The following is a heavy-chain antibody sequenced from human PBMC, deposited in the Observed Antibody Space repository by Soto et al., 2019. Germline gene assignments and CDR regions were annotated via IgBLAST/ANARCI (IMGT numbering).Heavy chain of an antibody. J-gene: IGHJ2*01. Sequence: GGSLRLSCAASGLTFSSYSMNWVRQAPGKGLEWVSSISSSSSYIYYADSVKGRFTISRDNAKNSLYLQMNSLRAEDTAVYYCARDQDWYFDLWGRGTLVTVSS. CDR2: ISSSSSYI. V-gene: IGHV3-21*01. CDR3: ARDQDWYFDL. CDR1: GLTFSSYS.